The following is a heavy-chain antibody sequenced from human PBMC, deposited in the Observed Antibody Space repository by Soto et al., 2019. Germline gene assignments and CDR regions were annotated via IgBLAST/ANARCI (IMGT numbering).Heavy chain of an antibody. Sequence: PGGSLRLSCAASGFTFSSHSMNWVRQAPGKGLEWVSYISSSSSTIYYADSVKGRFTISRDNAKNSLYLQMNSLRDEDTAVYYCASCVDDIVVVPAAWSVCYYGMDVWGQGTTVTVSS. CDR3: ASCVDDIVVVPAAWSVCYYGMDV. CDR1: GFTFSSHS. V-gene: IGHV3-48*02. CDR2: ISSSSSTI. J-gene: IGHJ6*02. D-gene: IGHD2-2*01.